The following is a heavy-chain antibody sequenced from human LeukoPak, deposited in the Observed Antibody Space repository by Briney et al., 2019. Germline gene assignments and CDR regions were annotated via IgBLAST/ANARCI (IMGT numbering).Heavy chain of an antibody. CDR2: ISSSSTYI. D-gene: IGHD5-18*01. CDR3: ARSLRGYSYGLGVYFDY. CDR1: GFTFSSYS. V-gene: IGHV3-21*01. J-gene: IGHJ4*02. Sequence: GGSLRLSCTASGFTFSSYSMNWVRQVPGKGLEWVSSISSSSTYIYYADSVKGRFTISRDNAKNSLYLQMNSLRAEDTAVYYCARSLRGYSYGLGVYFDYWGQGTLVTVSS.